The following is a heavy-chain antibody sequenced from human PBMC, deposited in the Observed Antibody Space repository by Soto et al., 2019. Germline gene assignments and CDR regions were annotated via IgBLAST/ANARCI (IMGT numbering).Heavy chain of an antibody. D-gene: IGHD3-3*01. CDR2: ISNDGSKT. CDR3: ARAGEIFGLVIFAYLDL. J-gene: IGHJ4*01. V-gene: IGHV3-30*03. Sequence: QVQLVETGGGVVQPGKSLRLSCATSGFTFNSYALHWVRQAPGKGLEWVALISNDGSKTFYADSVKGRFTISRDTAKNTLFLQMNSLTTEDTAVYFCARAGEIFGLVIFAYLDLWGHGTLVAVSS. CDR1: GFTFNSYA.